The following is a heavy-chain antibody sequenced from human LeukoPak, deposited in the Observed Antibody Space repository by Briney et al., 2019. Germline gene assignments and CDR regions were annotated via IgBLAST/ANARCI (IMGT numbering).Heavy chain of an antibody. J-gene: IGHJ6*02. Sequence: APVKVSCKASGYTFTCYYMHWVRQAPGQGLEWRGWINPNSGGTNYAQKFQGRVTMTRDTSISTAYMELSRLRSDDTAVYYCARRVPAAWGYYGMDVWGQGTTVTVSS. V-gene: IGHV1-2*02. D-gene: IGHD2-2*01. CDR1: GYTFTCYY. CDR3: ARRVPAAWGYYGMDV. CDR2: INPNSGGT.